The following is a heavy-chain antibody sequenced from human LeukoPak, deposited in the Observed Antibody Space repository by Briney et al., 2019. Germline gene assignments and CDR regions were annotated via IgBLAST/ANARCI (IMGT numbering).Heavy chain of an antibody. D-gene: IGHD2-2*01. CDR3: ARAQTIVVVPAADYYFDY. Sequence: GGSLRLSCAASGFTFSDYYMSWIRQAPGKGLEWISYISSSGDTIFYADSVKGRFTISRDNAKNSLYLQMNSLRADDTAVYYCARAQTIVVVPAADYYFDYWGQGTLVTVSS. V-gene: IGHV3-11*04. CDR1: GFTFSDYY. CDR2: ISSSGDTI. J-gene: IGHJ4*02.